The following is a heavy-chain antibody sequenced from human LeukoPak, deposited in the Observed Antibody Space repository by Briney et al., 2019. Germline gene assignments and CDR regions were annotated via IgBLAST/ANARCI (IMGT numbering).Heavy chain of an antibody. Sequence: GRPLRLSCAASGFTFSSYGRHWVRQAPGKGLEWVAVIWYDGSNKYYADSVKGRFTISRDNSKNTLYLQMNSLRAEDTAVYYCAKDLYSGSYTSDYWGQGTLVTVSS. V-gene: IGHV3-33*06. CDR1: GFTFSSYG. D-gene: IGHD1-26*01. CDR2: IWYDGSNK. J-gene: IGHJ4*02. CDR3: AKDLYSGSYTSDY.